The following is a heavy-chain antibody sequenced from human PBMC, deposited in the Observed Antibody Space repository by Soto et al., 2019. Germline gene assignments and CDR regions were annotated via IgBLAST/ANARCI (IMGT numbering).Heavy chain of an antibody. V-gene: IGHV1-2*04. D-gene: IGHD2-8*01. CDR1: GYTFTGYY. J-gene: IGHJ4*02. CDR2: INPNSGGT. CDR3: ARDRDMGYCTNGVCRTAYHFDY. Sequence: GASVKVSCKASGYTFTGYYMHWVRQAPGQGLEWMGWINPNSGGTNYAQKFQGWVTMTRDTSISTAYMELSRLRSDDTAVYYCARDRDMGYCTNGVCRTAYHFDYWGQGTLVTVSS.